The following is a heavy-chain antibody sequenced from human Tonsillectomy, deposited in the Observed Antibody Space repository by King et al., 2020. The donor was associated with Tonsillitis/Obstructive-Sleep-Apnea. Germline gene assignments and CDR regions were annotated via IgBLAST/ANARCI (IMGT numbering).Heavy chain of an antibody. V-gene: IGHV3-74*01. Sequence: VQLVESGGGLVQPGGSLRLSCVASGFTFSSYWMHWVRQAPGKGLVWVSRINSDGSSTSYADSVKGRFTISRDNAKNTLYLQMNSLRAEDTAVYYCAREIQGYYGMDGWGQGTTVTVSS. CDR3: AREIQGYYGMDG. J-gene: IGHJ6*02. CDR1: GFTFSSYW. CDR2: INSDGSST. D-gene: IGHD5-18*01.